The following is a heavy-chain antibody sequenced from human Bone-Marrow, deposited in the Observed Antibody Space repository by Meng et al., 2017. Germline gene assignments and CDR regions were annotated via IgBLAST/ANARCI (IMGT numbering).Heavy chain of an antibody. Sequence: GGSLRLSCKGSGYSFTSYWIGWVRQMPGKGLEWMGIIYPGDSDTRYSPSFQGQVTISADKSISTAYLQWSSLKASDTAMYYCARLIGYCGGDCYRQSDAFDIWGQGTMVTFSS. CDR1: GYSFTSYW. J-gene: IGHJ3*02. CDR3: ARLIGYCGGDCYRQSDAFDI. V-gene: IGHV5-51*01. CDR2: IYPGDSDT. D-gene: IGHD2-21*02.